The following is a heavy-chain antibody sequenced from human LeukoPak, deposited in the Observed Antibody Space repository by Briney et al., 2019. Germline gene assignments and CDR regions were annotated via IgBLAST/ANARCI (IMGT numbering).Heavy chain of an antibody. CDR3: ARVSPDYYYYYGMDV. V-gene: IGHV4-31*03. CDR2: IYYSGST. CDR1: GGSISSGGYY. J-gene: IGHJ6*02. Sequence: SETLSLTCTVSGGSISSGGYYWSWIRQHPGKGLEWIGYIYYSGSTYYNPSLKSRVTISVDTSKNQFSLKLSSVTAADTAVYYCARVSPDYYYYYGMDVWGQGTTVTVSS.